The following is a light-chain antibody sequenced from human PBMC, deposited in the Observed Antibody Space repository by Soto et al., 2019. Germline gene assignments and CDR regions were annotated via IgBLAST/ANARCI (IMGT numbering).Light chain of an antibody. V-gene: IGKV3-20*01. CDR1: QSVSNNY. CDR2: GAS. Sequence: IVVTQSPGTLSLSPGERATLSCRASQSVSNNYLAWYQQKPGQAPRLLIYGASNRATGIPDRFSGSGSGTDFTLTISRLEPEDFAVYYCQQYGSSGTLGQGTMVDIK. CDR3: QQYGSSGT. J-gene: IGKJ1*01.